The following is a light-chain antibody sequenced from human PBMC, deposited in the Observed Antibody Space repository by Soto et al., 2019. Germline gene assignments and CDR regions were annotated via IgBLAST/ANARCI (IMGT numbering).Light chain of an antibody. CDR3: SSYTSSSTYV. Sequence: QSALTRPASVSGSPGQSITISCTGTSSDVGGYNYVSWYQQHPGKAPKLMIYEVSNRPSGVSNRFSGSKSGNTASLTISGLQAADEADYYCSSYTSSSTYVFGTGTKVTVL. J-gene: IGLJ1*01. CDR2: EVS. V-gene: IGLV2-14*01. CDR1: SSDVGGYNY.